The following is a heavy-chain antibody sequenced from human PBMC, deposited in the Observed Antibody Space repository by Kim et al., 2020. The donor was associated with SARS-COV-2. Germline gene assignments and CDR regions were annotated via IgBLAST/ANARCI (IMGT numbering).Heavy chain of an antibody. Sequence: GGSLRLSCAASGFTFSIDSMNWVRQAPGKGLEWVSYISSSSSTIYYADSVKGRFTISRDNAKNSLYLQMNSLRDEDTAVYYCASRGYSGYDHSAFDIWGQGTMVTVSS. CDR1: GFTFSIDS. D-gene: IGHD5-12*01. CDR2: ISSSSSTI. CDR3: ASRGYSGYDHSAFDI. J-gene: IGHJ3*02. V-gene: IGHV3-48*02.